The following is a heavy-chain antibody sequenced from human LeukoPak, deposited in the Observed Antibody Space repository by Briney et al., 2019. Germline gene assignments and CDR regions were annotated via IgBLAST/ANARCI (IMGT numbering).Heavy chain of an antibody. CDR2: IYHSGST. Sequence: SETLSLTCTVSGYSISSGYYWGWIRQPPGKGLEWIGSIYHSGSTYYNPSLKSRVTISVDTSKNQFSLKLSSVTAADTAVYYCAREERSGSSWFPPHYYYYYMDVWGKGTTVTVSS. D-gene: IGHD6-13*01. CDR3: AREERSGSSWFPPHYYYYYMDV. CDR1: GYSISSGYY. V-gene: IGHV4-38-2*02. J-gene: IGHJ6*03.